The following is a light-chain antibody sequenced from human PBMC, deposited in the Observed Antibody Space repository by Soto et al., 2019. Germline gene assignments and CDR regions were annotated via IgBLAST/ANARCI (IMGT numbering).Light chain of an antibody. Sequence: DIQMTQSPSTLSASVGDRVTITCRASQSISSWLAWYQQKPGKAPNLLIYKASSLKSGVPSRFSGSGSGTEITLTISSLQPDDFATYYCQHYNSYSEAFGQGTKVDIK. CDR3: QHYNSYSEA. J-gene: IGKJ1*01. V-gene: IGKV1-5*03. CDR1: QSISSW. CDR2: KAS.